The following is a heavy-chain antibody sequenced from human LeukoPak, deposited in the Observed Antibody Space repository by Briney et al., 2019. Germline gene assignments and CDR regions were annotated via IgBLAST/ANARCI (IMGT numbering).Heavy chain of an antibody. D-gene: IGHD6-6*01. J-gene: IGHJ4*02. V-gene: IGHV6-1*01. CDR2: TYYRSKWYN. CDR3: ARVGSSSSLAPFDY. Sequence: SQTLSLTCAISGDSVSSNSAAWNWIRQSPSRGLEWLGRTYYRSKWYNEYAPSVQSRITINPDTSKNQFSLQLNSVTPEDTAVYYCARVGSSSSLAPFDYWGQGTLVTVSS. CDR1: GDSVSSNSAA.